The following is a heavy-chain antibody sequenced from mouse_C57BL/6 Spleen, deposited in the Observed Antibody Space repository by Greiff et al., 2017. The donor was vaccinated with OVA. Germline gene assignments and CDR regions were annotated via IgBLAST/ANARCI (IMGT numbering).Heavy chain of an antibody. Sequence: QVQLQQPGAELVKPGASVKMSCKASGYTFTSYWITWVKQRPGQGLEWIGDIYPGSGSTNYNEKFKSKATLTVDTSSSTAYMQLSSLTSEDSAVYYCARYGYYVRYFDVWGTGTTVTVSS. D-gene: IGHD2-3*01. V-gene: IGHV1-55*01. J-gene: IGHJ1*03. CDR3: ARYGYYVRYFDV. CDR2: IYPGSGST. CDR1: GYTFTSYW.